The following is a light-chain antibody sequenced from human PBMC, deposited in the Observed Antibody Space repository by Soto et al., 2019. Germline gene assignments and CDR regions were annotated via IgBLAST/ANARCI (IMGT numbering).Light chain of an antibody. CDR3: GTWDTSLPACV. J-gene: IGLJ1*01. CDR2: DDN. V-gene: IGLV1-51*01. CDR1: SSNIGAGFD. Sequence: QSVLTQPPSVSGAPGLRVAISCTGSSSNIGAGFDVHWYHQIAGTAPKLLIYDDNNRPSGIPDRFSGSKSGTSATLGITGLQTGDEADYYCGTWDTSLPACVFGPGTKVTVL.